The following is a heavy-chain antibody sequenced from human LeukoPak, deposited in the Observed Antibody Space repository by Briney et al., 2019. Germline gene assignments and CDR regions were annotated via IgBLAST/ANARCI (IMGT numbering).Heavy chain of an antibody. J-gene: IGHJ5*02. Sequence: ASVKVPCKASGYTFTGYYMHWVRQAPGQGLEWMGWINPNSGGTSYAKKFQGRVTMTRDTSISTVYMELSRLRSDDTAVYYCARLKSTISSGWFDPWGQGTLVTVSS. CDR1: GYTFTGYY. V-gene: IGHV1-2*02. CDR3: ARLKSTISSGWFDP. D-gene: IGHD6-6*01. CDR2: INPNSGGT.